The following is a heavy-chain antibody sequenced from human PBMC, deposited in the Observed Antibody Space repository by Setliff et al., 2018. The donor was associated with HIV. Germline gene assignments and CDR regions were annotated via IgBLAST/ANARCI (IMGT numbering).Heavy chain of an antibody. Sequence: GGSLRLSCAASGFTFSRYTMSWVRQAPGKGLEWVSSITSSSSNIYYADSVKGRFTISRDNAKNSLYLQMNSLRAEDTAVYYCARDEPTGGIDYWGQGTLVTVSS. CDR1: GFTFSRYT. CDR2: ITSSSSNI. J-gene: IGHJ4*02. V-gene: IGHV3-21*01. CDR3: ARDEPTGGIDY. D-gene: IGHD3-16*01.